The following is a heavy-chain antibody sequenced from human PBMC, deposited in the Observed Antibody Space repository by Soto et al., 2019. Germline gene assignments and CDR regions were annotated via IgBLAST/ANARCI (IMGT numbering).Heavy chain of an antibody. CDR2: MNPSSGNT. CDR1: GYTFTGYD. J-gene: IGHJ5*02. Sequence: QVQLVQSGAEVKKPGASVKVSCKASGYTFTGYDLNWLGQATGQGLEWRGWMNPSSGNTGFAQKFQARVTMTRNTSISTAYMELSSLRSEDTAVYYCARDFGSSSGWFDPWGQGTLVTVSS. V-gene: IGHV1-8*01. D-gene: IGHD6-6*01. CDR3: ARDFGSSSGWFDP.